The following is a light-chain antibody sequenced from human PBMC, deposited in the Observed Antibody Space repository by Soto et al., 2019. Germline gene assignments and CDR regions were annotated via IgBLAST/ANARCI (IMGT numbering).Light chain of an antibody. J-gene: IGKJ4*01. CDR2: GAS. Sequence: ELVLTQSPGTLSLSPGERATLSCRASQSVSSSSLAWYQQKPGQAPRLLIYGASSRATGIPDRFSGSGSGTDFTLTISRLEPEDSAVYYCQQYGSSPLTFGGGTKVDIK. CDR3: QQYGSSPLT. CDR1: QSVSSSS. V-gene: IGKV3-20*01.